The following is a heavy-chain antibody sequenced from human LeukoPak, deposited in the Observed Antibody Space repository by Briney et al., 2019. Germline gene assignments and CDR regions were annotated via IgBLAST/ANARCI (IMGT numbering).Heavy chain of an antibody. Sequence: GASVKVSCKASGYTFTGYYKHWVRQAPGQGLEWMGWIDAYSGGTIYAQKFQGRLTMTRDTSITTAYLELTRLISDDTTVYYCAREESVATIYYYYYAMDVWGQGTTVTVSS. D-gene: IGHD5-24*01. CDR3: AREESVATIYYYYYAMDV. CDR2: IDAYSGGT. V-gene: IGHV1-2*02. CDR1: GYTFTGYY. J-gene: IGHJ6*02.